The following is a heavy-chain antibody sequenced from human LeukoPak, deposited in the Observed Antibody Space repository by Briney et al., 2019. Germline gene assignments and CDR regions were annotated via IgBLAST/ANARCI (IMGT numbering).Heavy chain of an antibody. V-gene: IGHV1-2*06. CDR3: ARDQDYDSSGPKGFDY. CDR1: GYTFTGYY. J-gene: IGHJ4*02. CDR2: INPNSGGT. Sequence: ASVKVSCKASGYTFTGYYMHWVRQAPGQRLEWMGRINPNSGGTNYAQKFQGRVTMTRDTSTSTVYMELSSLRSEDTAVYYCARDQDYDSSGPKGFDYWGQGTLVTVSS. D-gene: IGHD3-22*01.